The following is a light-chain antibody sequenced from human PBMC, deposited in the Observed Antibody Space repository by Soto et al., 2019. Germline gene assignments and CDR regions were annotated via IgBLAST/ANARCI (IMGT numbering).Light chain of an antibody. CDR1: SSDVGGYDY. J-gene: IGLJ1*01. V-gene: IGLV2-14*01. Sequence: QSALTQPASVSGSPGQSITISCTGTSSDVGGYDYVSWYQLHPGKAPKLMVFEVSNRPSGVSYRFSGSKSGNTASLTISGLQAEDEADYFCSSYSISTAYLFGTVPKVTVL. CDR2: EVS. CDR3: SSYSISTAYL.